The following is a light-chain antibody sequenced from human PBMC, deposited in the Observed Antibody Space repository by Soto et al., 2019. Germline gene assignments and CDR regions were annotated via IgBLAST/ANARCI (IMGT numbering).Light chain of an antibody. V-gene: IGKV3-20*01. Sequence: EIVLTQSPCTLSLSPGERATLSCRASQSVSSSYLAWYQQKPGQAPRLLIYGASSRATGIPDRFSGSGSGTDFTLTISRLEPEDFAVYYCQQYGRTFGQGTRLEIK. J-gene: IGKJ5*01. CDR2: GAS. CDR3: QQYGRT. CDR1: QSVSSSY.